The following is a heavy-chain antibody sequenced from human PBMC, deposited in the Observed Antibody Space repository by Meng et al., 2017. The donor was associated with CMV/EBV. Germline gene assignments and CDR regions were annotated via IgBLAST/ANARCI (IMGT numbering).Heavy chain of an antibody. CDR1: GFTFSSYW. Sequence: GGSLRLSCAASGFTFSSYWMSWVRQAPGKGLEWVANIKQDGSEKYYVDSVKGRFTISRDNAKNSLYLQMNSLRAEDTAVYYCARAASGGSERWDYYYYGMDVWGQGTTVTVSS. CDR2: IKQDGSEK. J-gene: IGHJ6*02. D-gene: IGHD5-24*01. CDR3: ARAASGGSERWDYYYYGMDV. V-gene: IGHV3-7*01.